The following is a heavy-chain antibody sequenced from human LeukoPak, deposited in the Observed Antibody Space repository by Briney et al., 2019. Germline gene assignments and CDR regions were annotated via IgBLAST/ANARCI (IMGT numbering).Heavy chain of an antibody. V-gene: IGHV3-33*08. Sequence: GGSLRLSCAASGFTFSSYAMHWVRQAPGKGLEWVAVIWFDRTTEYYADSVRGRFTISRDTSKNTLSLQMNILRAEDTAVYYCVGDNYGLGSLDYWGQGTLVTVSS. CDR2: IWFDRTTE. J-gene: IGHJ4*02. CDR1: GFTFSSYA. CDR3: VGDNYGLGSLDY. D-gene: IGHD3-10*01.